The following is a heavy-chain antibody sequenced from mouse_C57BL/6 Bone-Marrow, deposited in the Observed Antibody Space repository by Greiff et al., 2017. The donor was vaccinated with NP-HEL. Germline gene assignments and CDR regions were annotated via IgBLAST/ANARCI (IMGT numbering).Heavy chain of an antibody. J-gene: IGHJ1*03. CDR3: ASVLWLRYWYFDV. CDR2: ILPGSGST. D-gene: IGHD2-2*01. CDR1: GYTFTGYW. V-gene: IGHV1-9*01. Sequence: VQLQQSGAELMKPGASVKLSCKATGYTFTGYWIEWVKQRPGHGLEWIGEILPGSGSTNYNEKFKGKATFTADTSSSTAYMQLSSLSTEDSAIYYCASVLWLRYWYFDVWGTGTTVTVSS.